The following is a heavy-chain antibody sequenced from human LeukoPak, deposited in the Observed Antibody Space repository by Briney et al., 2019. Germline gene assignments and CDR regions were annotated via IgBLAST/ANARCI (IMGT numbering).Heavy chain of an antibody. Sequence: GGSLRLSCAASGFTFSSYAMSWVRQAPRKGLEWVSAISGSGGSTYYADSVKGRCTISRDNSKNTRYLQMNSLRADDTAVYYCAKNTRSPVTAPLPIDYWGQGTLLTVSS. D-gene: IGHD4-4*01. CDR2: ISGSGGST. CDR1: GFTFSSYA. CDR3: AKNTRSPVTAPLPIDY. J-gene: IGHJ4*02. V-gene: IGHV3-23*01.